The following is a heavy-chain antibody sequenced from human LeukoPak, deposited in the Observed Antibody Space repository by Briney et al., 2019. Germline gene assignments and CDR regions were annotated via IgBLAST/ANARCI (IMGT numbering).Heavy chain of an antibody. CDR3: ARRSSSKDY. CDR2: ISSSSSTI. Sequence: PGGSLRLSCAASGFTFSSYSMNWVRQAPGKGLGWLSYISSSSSTIYYADSVKGRFTISRDNAKNSLYLQMNSLRAEDTAVYYCARRSSSKDYWGQGTLVTVSS. V-gene: IGHV3-48*01. CDR1: GFTFSSYS. D-gene: IGHD6-6*01. J-gene: IGHJ4*02.